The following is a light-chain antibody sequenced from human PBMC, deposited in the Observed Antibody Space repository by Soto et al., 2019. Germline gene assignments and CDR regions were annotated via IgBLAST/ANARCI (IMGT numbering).Light chain of an antibody. Sequence: EVNLTQSPDTLSLSPGETASLSFSTSQNFGSTYLAWYQQKRGQAPRFLIYGASSRATGIPDRFSGSGSGTDFTLTISRLEPEDFAVYYCQQYGRSPTTFGQGTKVDIK. V-gene: IGKV3-20*01. CDR3: QQYGRSPTT. CDR1: QNFGSTY. CDR2: GAS. J-gene: IGKJ1*01.